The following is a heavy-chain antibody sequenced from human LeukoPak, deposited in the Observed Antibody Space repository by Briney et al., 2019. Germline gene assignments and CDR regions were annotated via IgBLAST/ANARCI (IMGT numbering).Heavy chain of an antibody. Sequence: SETLSLTCTVSGGSISSNYWSWIRQPPGKGLEWIGYIYYSGSTNYNPSLKRRVTISVDTSKNQFSLKLSSVTAADTAVYYCARLPFDILTGYYRQTDWFDPWGQGTLVTVSS. V-gene: IGHV4-59*08. CDR3: ARLPFDILTGYYRQTDWFDP. CDR2: IYYSGST. CDR1: GGSISSNY. J-gene: IGHJ5*02. D-gene: IGHD3-9*01.